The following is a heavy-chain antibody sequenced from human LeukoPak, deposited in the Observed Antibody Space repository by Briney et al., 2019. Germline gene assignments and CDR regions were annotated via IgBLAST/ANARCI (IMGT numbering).Heavy chain of an antibody. CDR2: MNPNSGNT. D-gene: IGHD3-22*01. Sequence: ASVKVSCKASGYTFTSYDINWVRQATGQGLEWMGWMNPNSGNTGYAQKFQGRVTMTRNTSISTAYMELSSLRSEDTAVYYCAKRPYYYDSSGRGHFDYWGQGTLVTVSS. V-gene: IGHV1-8*01. CDR1: GYTFTSYD. J-gene: IGHJ4*02. CDR3: AKRPYYYDSSGRGHFDY.